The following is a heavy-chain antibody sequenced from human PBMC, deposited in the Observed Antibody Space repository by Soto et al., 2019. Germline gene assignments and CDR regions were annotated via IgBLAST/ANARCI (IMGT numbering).Heavy chain of an antibody. CDR1: GFTFSNNA. Sequence: GGSLRLSCAASGFTFSNNAMNWVRQAPGKGLEWVLGISGTGYGTYYADPVKGRFTISRDSSNNTLYLQMNSLRGEDTAIYYCAKARQAQSHYYYGMDVWGQGTPVTVSS. J-gene: IGHJ6*02. CDR3: AKARQAQSHYYYGMDV. CDR2: ISGTGYGT. D-gene: IGHD6-19*01. V-gene: IGHV3-23*01.